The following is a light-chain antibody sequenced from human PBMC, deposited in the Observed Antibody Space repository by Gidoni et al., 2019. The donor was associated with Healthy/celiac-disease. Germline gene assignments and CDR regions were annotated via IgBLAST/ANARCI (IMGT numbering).Light chain of an antibody. CDR3: QRYGKA. Sequence: IVLTQSPGTLSLSPGKRATLSCRASQSVSSSYLAWYQQKPGQSPRHLIYGAASRATGIPDRFSGSGSGTDFTLTISRLEPEDFAVYYCQRYGKAFGQGTKVEIK. V-gene: IGKV3-20*01. CDR1: QSVSSSY. CDR2: GAA. J-gene: IGKJ1*01.